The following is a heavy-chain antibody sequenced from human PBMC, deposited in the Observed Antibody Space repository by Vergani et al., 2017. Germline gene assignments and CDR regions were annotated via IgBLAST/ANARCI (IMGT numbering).Heavy chain of an antibody. J-gene: IGHJ6*02. CDR2: IGSSGPYI. V-gene: IGHV3-21*06. CDR3: AWDCTSGGCPDNYGMDV. CDR1: GFTFSDCS. Sequence: EVQLVESGGGLVKPGGSLRLSCAAPGFTFSDCSMSWVRQAPGKGLEWVAFIGSSGPYINYADSVKGRFIISRDNTNNSLFLQLGSLRAEDAAVYYCAWDCTSGGCPDNYGMDVWVQRATVTDSS. D-gene: IGHD2-8*01.